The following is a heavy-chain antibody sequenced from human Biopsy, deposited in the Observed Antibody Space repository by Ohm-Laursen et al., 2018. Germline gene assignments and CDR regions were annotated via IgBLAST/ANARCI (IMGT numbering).Heavy chain of an antibody. CDR2: IWYDGSNK. V-gene: IGHV3-33*06. Sequence: SLRLSCAAPGFTFSSYGMHWVRQAPGKGLEWVAAIWYDGSNKNYADSVKGRFTISRDNSKNTLYLQMNSLRGEGTAVYYCAKCMTGGSNYYFHHCGQGTLVTVSS. CDR3: AKCMTGGSNYYFHH. J-gene: IGHJ4*02. CDR1: GFTFSSYG. D-gene: IGHD2-8*01.